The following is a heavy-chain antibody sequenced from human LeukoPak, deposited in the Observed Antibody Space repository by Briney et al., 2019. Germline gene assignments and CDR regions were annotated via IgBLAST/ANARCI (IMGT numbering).Heavy chain of an antibody. CDR3: ARGYSSSWSGYFDY. CDR2: VSSDGSIK. CDR1: GFTFSSYG. D-gene: IGHD6-13*01. J-gene: IGHJ4*02. V-gene: IGHV3-30*03. Sequence: PGGSLRLSCVASGFTFSSYGIHWVRQAPGKGLEWVAVVSSDGSIKYNADSVKGRFTISRDTSKNTVYLQMNSLGAEDTAFYYCARGYSSSWSGYFDYWGQGTLVTVSS.